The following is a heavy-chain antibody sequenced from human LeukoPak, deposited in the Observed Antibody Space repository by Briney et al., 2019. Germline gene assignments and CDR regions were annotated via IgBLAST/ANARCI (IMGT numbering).Heavy chain of an antibody. Sequence: SETLSLTCTVSGGSISSYYWSWIRQPPGKGLEWIGYIYTSGSTNYNSSLKSRVTISVDTSKNQFPLKLSSVTAADTAVYYCARHTEARPLDYWGQGTLVTVSS. CDR2: IYTSGST. D-gene: IGHD6-6*01. CDR1: GGSISSYY. CDR3: ARHTEARPLDY. V-gene: IGHV4-4*09. J-gene: IGHJ4*02.